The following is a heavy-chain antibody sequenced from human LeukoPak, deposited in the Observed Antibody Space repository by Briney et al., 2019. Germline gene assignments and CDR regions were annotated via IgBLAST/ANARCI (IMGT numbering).Heavy chain of an antibody. J-gene: IGHJ4*02. CDR1: GGSISSGGYY. D-gene: IGHD4-23*01. Sequence: SETLSLTCTVSGGSISSGGYYWSWIRQHPGKGLEWIGYIYYSGSTYYNPSLKSRVTISVDTSKNQFSLKLSSVTAADTAVYYCARTYGGKRYFDYWGQGTLVTVSS. V-gene: IGHV4-31*03. CDR3: ARTYGGKRYFDY. CDR2: IYYSGST.